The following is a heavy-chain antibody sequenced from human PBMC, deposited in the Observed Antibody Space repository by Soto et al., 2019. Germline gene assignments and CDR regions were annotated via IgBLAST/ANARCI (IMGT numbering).Heavy chain of an antibody. Sequence: PGGSLRLSCAASGFTFSNAWMSWIRQAPGKGLEWVGRIKSKTDGGTTDYAAPVKGRFTISRDDSKNTLYLQMNSLKTEDTAVYYCTTKIHDYIWGSYRSEIFDYWGQGT. D-gene: IGHD3-16*02. CDR3: TTKIHDYIWGSYRSEIFDY. V-gene: IGHV3-15*01. J-gene: IGHJ4*02. CDR2: IKSKTDGGTT. CDR1: GFTFSNAW.